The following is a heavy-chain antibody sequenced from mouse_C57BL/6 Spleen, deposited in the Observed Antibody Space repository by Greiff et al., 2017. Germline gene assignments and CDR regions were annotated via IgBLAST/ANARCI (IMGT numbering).Heavy chain of an antibody. D-gene: IGHD1-1*01. J-gene: IGHJ3*01. CDR3: ARPNYGPFAY. CDR2: INPSTGGT. V-gene: IGHV1-42*01. Sequence: EVKLVESGPELVKPGASVKISCKASGYSFTGYYMNWVKQSPEKSLEWIGEINPSTGGTTYNQKFKAKATLTVDKSSSTAYMQLKSLTSEDSAVYYCARPNYGPFAYWGQGTLVTVSA. CDR1: GYSFTGYY.